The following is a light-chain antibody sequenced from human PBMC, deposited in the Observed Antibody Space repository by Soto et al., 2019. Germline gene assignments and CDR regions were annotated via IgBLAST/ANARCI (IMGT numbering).Light chain of an antibody. CDR1: QTVSNNY. Sequence: EIVLTQSPGPLSLSPGDRATLSCRASQTVSNNYLAWCQQQPGQAPRVIMYGASRRATGIPDRFSGGGSGTDFTLTISRLEPEDVAVYFCQQYAGPPTTFGQGTRLEIK. V-gene: IGKV3-20*01. J-gene: IGKJ5*01. CDR2: GAS. CDR3: QQYAGPPTT.